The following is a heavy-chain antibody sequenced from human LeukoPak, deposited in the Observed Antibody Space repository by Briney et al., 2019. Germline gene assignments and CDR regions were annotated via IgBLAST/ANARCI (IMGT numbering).Heavy chain of an antibody. V-gene: IGHV4-59*04. D-gene: IGHD2-15*01. CDR2: IYYSGST. CDR3: ATPGYCSGGSCSITDLEQNAFDI. CDR1: GGSISGYY. Sequence: SETLSLTCSVSGGSISGYYWSWIRQSPGKGLEWIGYIYYSGSTYYNPSLKSRVTISVDTSKNQFSLKLSSVTAADTAVYYCATPGYCSGGSCSITDLEQNAFDIWGQGTMVTVSS. J-gene: IGHJ3*02.